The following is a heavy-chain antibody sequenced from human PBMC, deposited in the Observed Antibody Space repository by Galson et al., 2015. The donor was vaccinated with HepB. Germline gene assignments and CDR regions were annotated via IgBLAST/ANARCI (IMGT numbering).Heavy chain of an antibody. CDR1: GYTFIDYY. CDR2: INPNSGGT. D-gene: IGHD3-22*01. J-gene: IGHJ1*01. V-gene: IGHV1-2*06. CDR3: ARDYYDSSGPPAEYFQH. Sequence: SVNVSCKASGYTFIDYYMHWVRQAPGQGLEWMGRINPNSGGTNYAQKFQGKVIMTRDTSINTAYMELSRLRSDDTAVYYCARDYYDSSGPPAEYFQHWGQGTLVTVSS.